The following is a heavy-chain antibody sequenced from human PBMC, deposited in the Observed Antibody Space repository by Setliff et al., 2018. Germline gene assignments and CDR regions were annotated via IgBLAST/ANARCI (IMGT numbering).Heavy chain of an antibody. V-gene: IGHV4-4*02. Sequence: KPSETLSLTCAVSGVSINSLTWWSWVRQPPGKGLEWIGEIYHDGSSKFNPSLRSRVTISVDKSKNHFSLKLTSVTAADTAVYYCTRGAVAGRGWFDPWGQGTQVTVSS. CDR1: GVSINSLTW. J-gene: IGHJ5*02. CDR3: TRGAVAGRGWFDP. D-gene: IGHD6-19*01. CDR2: IYHDGSS.